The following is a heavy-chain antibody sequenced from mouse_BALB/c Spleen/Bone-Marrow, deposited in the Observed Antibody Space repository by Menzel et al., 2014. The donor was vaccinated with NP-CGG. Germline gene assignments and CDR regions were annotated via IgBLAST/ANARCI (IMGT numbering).Heavy chain of an antibody. D-gene: IGHD4-1*01. J-gene: IGHJ4*01. CDR3: ANWGYYAMDY. CDR2: LDPETGGT. Sequence: QVHVKQSGAELVRPGASVTLSCKASGYTFTDYEMHWVKQTPVHSLEWIGTLDPETGGTAYNQKFKDMATLTADKSSTTAYMKLRSLTSEDSAVYYCANWGYYAMDYWGQGISVTVSS. CDR1: GYTFTDYE. V-gene: IGHV1-15*01.